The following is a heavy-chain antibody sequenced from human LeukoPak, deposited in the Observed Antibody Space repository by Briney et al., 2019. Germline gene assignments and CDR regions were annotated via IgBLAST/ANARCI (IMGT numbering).Heavy chain of an antibody. Sequence: SETLSLTCAVSGGSISSGGYSWSWIRQPPGKGLEWIGYIYHSENTYYNPSLKSRVTISIDRSKNQFSLKLSSVTAADTAVYYCAGGGVATRYWGQGTLVTVSS. CDR1: GGSISSGGYS. CDR2: IYHSENT. D-gene: IGHD3-16*01. V-gene: IGHV4-30-2*01. CDR3: AGGGVATRY. J-gene: IGHJ4*02.